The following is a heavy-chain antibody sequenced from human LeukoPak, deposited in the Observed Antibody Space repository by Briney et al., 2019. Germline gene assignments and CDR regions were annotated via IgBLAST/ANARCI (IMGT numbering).Heavy chain of an antibody. CDR3: AREGDSSSVGWFDP. J-gene: IGHJ5*02. Sequence: SETLSLTCTVSGDSLARSSHYWGWIRQSPEKGLEWIASVYNSGTTYSNPSLKSRVTISVDTSKNQFSLKLSPVTAADTAVYYCAREGDSSSVGWFDPWGQGTLVTVSS. V-gene: IGHV4-39*07. CDR1: GDSLARSSHY. D-gene: IGHD6-13*01. CDR2: VYNSGTT.